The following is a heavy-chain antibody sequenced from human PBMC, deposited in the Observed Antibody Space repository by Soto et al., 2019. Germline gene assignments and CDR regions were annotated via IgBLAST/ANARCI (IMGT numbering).Heavy chain of an antibody. V-gene: IGHV3-11*06. Sequence: QVQLVESGGGLVKPGGSLRLSCAASGFTFSDYYMSWIRQAPWKGLEWVSYISSSSSYTKYADSVKGRFTISRDDAKNSLYLQMNSLRAEDTAVYYCARSYDTSGYYRAIDYWGQGPLVTVSS. CDR1: GFTFSDYY. J-gene: IGHJ4*02. CDR3: ARSYDTSGYYRAIDY. CDR2: ISSSSSYT. D-gene: IGHD3-22*01.